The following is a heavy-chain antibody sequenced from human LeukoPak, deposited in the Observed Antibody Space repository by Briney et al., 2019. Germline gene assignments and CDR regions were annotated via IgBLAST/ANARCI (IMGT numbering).Heavy chain of an antibody. CDR1: GFTFNSYA. D-gene: IGHD1-26*01. V-gene: IGHV3-23*01. J-gene: IGHJ4*02. Sequence: GGPLRLSCAASGFTFNSYAMSWVRQAPEKGLDGVATISGSDGDTYYADSVQSRFTISRDDSKNTLYLQMNSLRAEDTAVYYCAKDLGRYRNSYFDYWGQGTL. CDR2: ISGSDGDT. CDR3: AKDLGRYRNSYFDY.